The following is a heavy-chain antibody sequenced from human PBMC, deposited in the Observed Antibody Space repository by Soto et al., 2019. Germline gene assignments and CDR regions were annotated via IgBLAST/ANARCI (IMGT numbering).Heavy chain of an antibody. V-gene: IGHV1-24*01. CDR2: FDPEDGET. J-gene: IGHJ6*03. CDR1: GYTLTELS. CDR3: ATDLRGTDYYYMDV. D-gene: IGHD1-1*01. Sequence: GASVKVSCKVSGYTLTELSMHWVRQAPGKGLEWMGGFDPEDGETIYAQKFRGRVTMTEDTSTDTAYMELSSLRSEDTAVYYCATDLRGTDYYYMDVWGKGTTVTVSS.